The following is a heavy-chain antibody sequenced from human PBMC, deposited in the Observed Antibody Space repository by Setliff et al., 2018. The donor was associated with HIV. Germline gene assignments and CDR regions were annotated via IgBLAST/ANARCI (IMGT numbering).Heavy chain of an antibody. CDR2: INYDDNYE. V-gene: IGHV3-30*02. Sequence: GSLRLSCAASGFTFSAHGMHWVRQAPGKGLEWVTFINYDDNYEYYADSVKGRFTISRDNSKSTVDLQMTSLTAEDTAVYYCVKDGDYRNGDYDAFDIWGQGTMVTVSS. J-gene: IGHJ3*02. CDR3: VKDGDYRNGDYDAFDI. CDR1: GFTFSAHG. D-gene: IGHD4-17*01.